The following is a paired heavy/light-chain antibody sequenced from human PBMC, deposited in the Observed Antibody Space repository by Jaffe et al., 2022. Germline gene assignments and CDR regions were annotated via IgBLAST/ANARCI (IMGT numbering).Light chain of an antibody. CDR2: KAS. CDR1: QTISSW. Sequence: DIQMTQSPSTLSASVGDRVTITCRASQTISSWLAWLQQKPGKAPKLLVYKASSLQSGVPSRFSGSGSGTEFTLTISSLQPDDFATYYCQQYNSYPWTFGQGTKVEIK. CDR3: QQYNSYPWT. V-gene: IGKV1-5*03. J-gene: IGKJ1*01.
Heavy chain of an antibody. V-gene: IGHV1-24*01. CDR1: GHTLTEVS. Sequence: QVQLVQSGAEVKKPGASVKVSCKVSGHTLTEVSMHWVRQAPGKGLEWMGGFDPERVYAQKFQGRVTMTEDTSTDTGYMELSSLRSEDTAVYYCATDALDYWGQGTLVTVSS. J-gene: IGHJ4*02. CDR2: FDPER. CDR3: ATDALDY.